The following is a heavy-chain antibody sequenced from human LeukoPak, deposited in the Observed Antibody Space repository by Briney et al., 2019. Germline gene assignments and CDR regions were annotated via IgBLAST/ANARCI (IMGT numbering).Heavy chain of an antibody. CDR1: GDSVSSNSAA. Sequence: SQTLSLTCAISGDSVSSNSAAWNWIRQSPSRGLEWLGRTYYRSKWYNDYAVSVKSRITINPDTSKNQFSLKLSSVTAADTAVYYCARGAPLRGYYDSSGYYYVIFDYWGQGTLVTVSS. CDR3: ARGAPLRGYYDSSGYYYVIFDY. V-gene: IGHV6-1*01. D-gene: IGHD3-22*01. CDR2: TYYRSKWYN. J-gene: IGHJ4*02.